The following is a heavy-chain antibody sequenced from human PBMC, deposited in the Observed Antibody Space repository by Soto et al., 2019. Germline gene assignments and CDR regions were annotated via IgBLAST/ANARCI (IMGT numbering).Heavy chain of an antibody. D-gene: IGHD1-26*01. J-gene: IGHJ3*02. CDR2: IKSKTDGGTT. V-gene: IGHV3-15*01. Sequence: SLRLSCTASGLSVSNAWMSWVRQAPGKGLEWVGRIKSKTDGGTTDYAAPVKGRFTISRDDSQNTLYLQMNSLKTEDTAVYYCTTHSGSYSGAFDIWGQGTMVTVSS. CDR1: GLSVSNAW. CDR3: TTHSGSYSGAFDI.